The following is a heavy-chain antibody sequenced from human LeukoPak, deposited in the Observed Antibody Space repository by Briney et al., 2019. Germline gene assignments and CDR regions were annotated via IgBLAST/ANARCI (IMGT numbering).Heavy chain of an antibody. Sequence: GGSLRLSCAASGFTFSSYCMSWVRQAQGKGLEWVANIKQDGSEKYYVDSVKGRFTISRDNAKNSLYLQMNSLRAEDTAVYYCARDYSSGSYRAEYFQHWGQGTLVTVSS. D-gene: IGHD1-26*01. J-gene: IGHJ1*01. CDR2: IKQDGSEK. CDR3: ARDYSSGSYRAEYFQH. V-gene: IGHV3-7*01. CDR1: GFTFSSYC.